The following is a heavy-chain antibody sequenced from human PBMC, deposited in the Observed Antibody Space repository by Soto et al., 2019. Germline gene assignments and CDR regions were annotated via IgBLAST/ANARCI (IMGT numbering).Heavy chain of an antibody. CDR3: ARMGYWNYEPYYYYYGMDV. CDR2: IYYSGST. D-gene: IGHD1-7*01. V-gene: IGHV4-59*01. J-gene: IGHJ6*02. Sequence: SETLSLTCTVSGGSISSYYWSWIRQPPEKGLEWIGYIYYSGSTNYNPSLKSRVTISVDTSKNQFSLKLSSVTAADTAVYYCARMGYWNYEPYYYYYGMDVWGQGTTVTVSS. CDR1: GGSISSYY.